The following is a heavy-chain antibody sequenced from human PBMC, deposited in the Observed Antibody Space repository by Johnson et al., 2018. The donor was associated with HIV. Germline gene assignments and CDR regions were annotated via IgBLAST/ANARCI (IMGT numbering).Heavy chain of an antibody. J-gene: IGHJ3*02. CDR1: GFTFDDYG. V-gene: IGHV3-23*03. CDR2: IYSGGST. Sequence: VQLVESGGGVVRPGGSLRLSCAASGFTFDDYGMSWVRQAPGKGLEWVSVIYSGGSTYYADSVKGRFTISRDNSKNTLYLQMNSLRGEDTAVYFCARPPAYLYKASFSIWGQGTMVTVSS. D-gene: IGHD3-16*02. CDR3: ARPPAYLYKASFSI.